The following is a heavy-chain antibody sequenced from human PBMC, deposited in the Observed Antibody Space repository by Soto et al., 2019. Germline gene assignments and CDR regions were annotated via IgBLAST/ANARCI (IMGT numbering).Heavy chain of an antibody. CDR2: INHGGST. CDR1: GGSFSGYY. D-gene: IGHD3-10*01. Sequence: SETLSLTCAVYGGSFSGYYWSWIRQPPGKGLEWIGEINHGGSTNYNPSLKSRVTMSVDTSKNQFSLKLSSVTAADTAVYYCARSIRAVYYGSGSYHLDYWGQGTLVTVSS. CDR3: ARSIRAVYYGSGSYHLDY. V-gene: IGHV4-34*01. J-gene: IGHJ4*02.